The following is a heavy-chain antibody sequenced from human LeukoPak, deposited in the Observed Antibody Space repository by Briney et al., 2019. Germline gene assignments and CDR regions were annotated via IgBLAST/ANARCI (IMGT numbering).Heavy chain of an antibody. Sequence: GGSLRLSCAASGFTISGFWMHWVRQVPGEGLVSVARMNSAGTTINYADSVKGRFTISRDNVRNTLHLQMNNLSLEDTAVYFCIREVQVRASASLGLWGRGTLVTVS. D-gene: IGHD1-1*01. J-gene: IGHJ4*01. CDR2: MNSAGTTI. CDR3: IREVQVRASASLGL. CDR1: GFTISGFW. V-gene: IGHV3-74*01.